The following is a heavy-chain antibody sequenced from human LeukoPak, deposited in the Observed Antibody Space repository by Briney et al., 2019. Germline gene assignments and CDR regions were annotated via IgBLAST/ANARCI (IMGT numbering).Heavy chain of an antibody. V-gene: IGHV4-59*11. CDR3: ARGPTRIGETGDHDVFDI. Sequence: SETLSLTCTVSGDSMRSHYWSWIRQPPGRGLEWIGYIYSSGSTDFNPSLKSRVTMSVDTSKNQFSVRLSSVTAADTAVYYCARGPTRIGETGDHDVFDIWGQGTLVTVSS. J-gene: IGHJ3*02. CDR2: IYSSGST. D-gene: IGHD6-13*01. CDR1: GDSMRSHY.